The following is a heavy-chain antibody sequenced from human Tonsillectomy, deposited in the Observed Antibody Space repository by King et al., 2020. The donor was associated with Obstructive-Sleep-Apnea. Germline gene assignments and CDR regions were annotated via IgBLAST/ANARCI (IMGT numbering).Heavy chain of an antibody. D-gene: IGHD3-22*01. V-gene: IGHV5-51*01. Sequence: QLVQSGAEVKKPGESLKSSCKGSGYRFTSYWIGWVRQMAGKGLEWMGIIYPGDSNTRYSPSFQGQVTISADKSITTAYLQWSSLKASDTAMYYCARLGGYDSSGLYYYYGMDVWGQGTTVTVSS. CDR2: IYPGDSNT. J-gene: IGHJ6*02. CDR3: ARLGGYDSSGLYYYYGMDV. CDR1: GYRFTSYW.